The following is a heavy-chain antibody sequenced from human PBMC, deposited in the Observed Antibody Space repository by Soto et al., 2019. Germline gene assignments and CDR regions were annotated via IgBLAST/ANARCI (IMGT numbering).Heavy chain of an antibody. CDR1: GGTFSSYT. J-gene: IGHJ3*02. V-gene: IGHV1-69*02. CDR3: ARGFLRDGYNDAFDI. D-gene: IGHD5-12*01. Sequence: QVQLVQSGAEVKKPGSSVKVSCKASGGTFSSYTISWVRQAPGQGLEWMGRIIPILGIANYAQKFQGRVTITADKSXXTAYMELSSLRSEDTAVYYCARGFLRDGYNDAFDIWGQGTMVTVSS. CDR2: IIPILGIA.